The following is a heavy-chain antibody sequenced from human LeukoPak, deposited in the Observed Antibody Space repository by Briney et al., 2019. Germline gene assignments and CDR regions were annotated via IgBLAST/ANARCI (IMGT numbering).Heavy chain of an antibody. CDR2: IYYSGST. V-gene: IGHV4-39*01. J-gene: IGHJ4*02. CDR1: GGSISSSSYY. D-gene: IGHD3-22*01. Sequence: SETLSLTCTVSGGSISSSSYYWGWIRQPPGKGLEWIGSIYYSGSTYYNPSLKSRVTISVDTSKNQFSLKLSSVTAADTAVYYCATSGMAIVVVLFGYWGQGTLVAVSS. CDR3: ATSGMAIVVVLFGY.